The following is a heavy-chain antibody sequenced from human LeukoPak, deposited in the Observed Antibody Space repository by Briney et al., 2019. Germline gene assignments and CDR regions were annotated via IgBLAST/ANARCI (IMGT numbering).Heavy chain of an antibody. D-gene: IGHD3-16*02. V-gene: IGHV4-59*08. Sequence: PSETLSLTCTVSGGSISSYFWNWIRQPPGKGLEWIGYIYSSGSTNYNPSLKSRVTISVDTSKNQFSLKLSSVTAADTAVYYCANHYDYVWGSYRGGYWGQGTLVTVSS. CDR1: GGSISSYF. CDR2: IYSSGST. J-gene: IGHJ4*02. CDR3: ANHYDYVWGSYRGGY.